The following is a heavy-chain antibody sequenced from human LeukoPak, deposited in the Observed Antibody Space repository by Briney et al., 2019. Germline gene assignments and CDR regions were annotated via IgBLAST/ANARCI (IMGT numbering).Heavy chain of an antibody. J-gene: IGHJ4*02. CDR2: INHSGST. CDR3: ARGMVRGVILRRRYFDY. D-gene: IGHD3-10*01. CDR1: GGSFSGYY. Sequence: SETLSLTCAVYGGSFSGYYWSWIRQPPGKGLEWIGEINHSGSTNYNPSLKSRVTISVDTSKNQFSLKLSSVTAADTAVYYCARGMVRGVILRRRYFDYWGQGTLVTVS. V-gene: IGHV4-34*01.